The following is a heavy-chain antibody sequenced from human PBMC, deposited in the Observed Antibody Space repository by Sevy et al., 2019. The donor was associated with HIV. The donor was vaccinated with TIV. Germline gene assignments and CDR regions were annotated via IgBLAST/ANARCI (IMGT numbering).Heavy chain of an antibody. CDR2: MNPNNGNT. J-gene: IGHJ4*02. CDR1: GYTFSSYD. CDR3: ARSLRRIKPVLEGGSYDS. V-gene: IGHV1-8*01. Sequence: ASVKVSCETSGYTFSSYDINWVRQAPGQGLEWMGWMNPNNGNTAYAPKFQGRITMTSNTSISTAYIGLNSLRSEDTAVYYCARSLRRIKPVLEGGSYDSWGQGTLLTVSS. D-gene: IGHD1-26*01.